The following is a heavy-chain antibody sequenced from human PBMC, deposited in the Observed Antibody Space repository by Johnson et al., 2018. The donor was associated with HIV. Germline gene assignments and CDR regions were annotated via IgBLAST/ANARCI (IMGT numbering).Heavy chain of an antibody. Sequence: VQLLESGGGLVQPGGSLRLSCAASKFTFSNYWMSWVRQAPGKGLEWVANIKQDGSEKYYVDSVKGRFTISRDNAKNSLYLQMNSLRAEDTAVYYCARATMSYKVWLQLSAAFDIWGQGTMVTVSS. J-gene: IGHJ3*02. D-gene: IGHD5-24*01. CDR2: IKQDGSEK. CDR1: KFTFSNYW. V-gene: IGHV3-7*01. CDR3: ARATMSYKVWLQLSAAFDI.